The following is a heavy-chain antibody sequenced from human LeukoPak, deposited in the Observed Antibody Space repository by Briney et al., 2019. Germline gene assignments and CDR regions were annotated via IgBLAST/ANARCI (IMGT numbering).Heavy chain of an antibody. CDR2: IYYSGST. Sequence: SETLSLTCTVSGGSISSYYWSWLRQPPGKGLEGSGNIYYSGSTNYNPSLKSRVTISLDTSKNQFPLKLSSVAAADTAMYYCATAHGGYVVYWGQATLVTVPS. CDR3: ATAHGGYVVY. CDR1: GGSISSYY. D-gene: IGHD5-12*01. V-gene: IGHV4-59*01. J-gene: IGHJ4*02.